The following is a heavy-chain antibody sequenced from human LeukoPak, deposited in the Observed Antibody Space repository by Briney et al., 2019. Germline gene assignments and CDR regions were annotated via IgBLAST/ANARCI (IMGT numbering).Heavy chain of an antibody. CDR1: GFTFSGYY. J-gene: IGHJ5*02. CDR2: ISPNSGGT. D-gene: IGHD3-9*01. CDR3: ARAGSYNYDILTGYYSLYNWFDP. V-gene: IGHV1-2*02. Sequence: ASVKVSCKASGFTFSGYYMHWVRQAPGQGLEWMAWISPNSGGTNYVQKFQGRVTVTRDTSISTAYMELRSLSSDDTAVYYCARAGSYNYDILTGYYSLYNWFDPWGQGTLVTVSS.